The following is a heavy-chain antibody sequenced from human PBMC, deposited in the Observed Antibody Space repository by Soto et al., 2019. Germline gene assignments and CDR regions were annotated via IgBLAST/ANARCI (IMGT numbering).Heavy chain of an antibody. D-gene: IGHD4-17*01. J-gene: IGHJ4*02. Sequence: SETLFLTCAVSGGSISSGGYSCNWIRQPPGKGLEWIGYIYHSGSTYYNPSLKSRVTISVDRSKNQFSLKLSSVTAADTAVYYCARGVTTVTTFDYWGQGTLVTVSS. CDR1: GGSISSGGYS. CDR2: IYHSGST. CDR3: ARGVTTVTTFDY. V-gene: IGHV4-30-2*01.